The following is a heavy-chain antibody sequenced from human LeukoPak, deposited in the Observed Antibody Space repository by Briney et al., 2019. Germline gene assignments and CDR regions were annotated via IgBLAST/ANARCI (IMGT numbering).Heavy chain of an antibody. V-gene: IGHV3-74*01. Sequence: GGSLRLSCAASGFTFSSYWMHWVRQAPGKGLVWVSRVNTDGRTTNYADSVRGRFTISRDNAENTLNLQMNSLRVEDTAVYYCSMDLSGAHDYWGQGSVVTVSS. CDR2: VNTDGRTT. CDR3: SMDLSGAHDY. CDR1: GFTFSSYW. J-gene: IGHJ4*02. D-gene: IGHD2-2*03.